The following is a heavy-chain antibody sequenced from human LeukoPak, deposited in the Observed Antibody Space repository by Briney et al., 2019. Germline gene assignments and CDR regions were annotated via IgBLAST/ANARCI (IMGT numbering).Heavy chain of an antibody. D-gene: IGHD5-18*01. V-gene: IGHV1-2*02. CDR1: GCTFTGYY. J-gene: IGHJ3*02. Sequence: ASVKVSCKASGCTFTGYYMHWVRQAPGQGLEWMGWINPNSGGTNYAQKFQGRVTMTRDTSISTAYMELSRLRSDDTAVYYCARKYSYGTYDAFDIWGQGTMVTVS. CDR2: INPNSGGT. CDR3: ARKYSYGTYDAFDI.